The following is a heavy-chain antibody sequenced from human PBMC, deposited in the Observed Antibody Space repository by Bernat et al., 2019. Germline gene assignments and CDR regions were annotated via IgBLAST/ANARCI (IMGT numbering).Heavy chain of an antibody. V-gene: IGHV3-7*03. CDR1: GFTFSSYW. Sequence: EVQLVESGGGLVQPGGSLRLSCAASGFTFSSYWMSWVRQAPGKGLEWVANIKEDGSEKHYVDSVKGRFTISRDSSKNMLYLQMNSLRDDDTAMYYCARGLGTWAFGFWGQGTMVTVSS. J-gene: IGHJ3*01. CDR2: IKEDGSEK. CDR3: ARGLGTWAFGF.